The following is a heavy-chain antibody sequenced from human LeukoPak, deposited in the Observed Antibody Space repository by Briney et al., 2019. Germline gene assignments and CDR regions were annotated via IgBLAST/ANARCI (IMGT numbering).Heavy chain of an antibody. V-gene: IGHV4-59*03. J-gene: IGHJ4*02. CDR1: GVSISSYY. CDR3: ARNGPHYYDKSGYLDS. Sequence: SETLSLTCTVSGVSISSYYWSWIRQPPGKGLEWIGNIDYSRDTNYNPSLRSRVTILVDKSRNQFSLKLNSVTAADTAVYYCARNGPHYYDKSGYLDSWGQGTLVTVSS. D-gene: IGHD3-22*01. CDR2: IDYSRDT.